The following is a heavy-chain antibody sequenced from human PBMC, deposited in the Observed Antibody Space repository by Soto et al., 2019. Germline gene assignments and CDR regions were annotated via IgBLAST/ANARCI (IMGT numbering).Heavy chain of an antibody. Sequence: GASVKVSCKASGYTFTSYGISWARQAPGQGLEWMGWISAYNGNTNYAQKLQGRVTMTADTSTSTACMELRSLRSDDTAVYYCARDRSGSYLEDPPSFDYWGQGTRVTVSS. D-gene: IGHD1-26*01. CDR2: ISAYNGNT. J-gene: IGHJ4*02. CDR3: ARDRSGSYLEDPPSFDY. CDR1: GYTFTSYG. V-gene: IGHV1-18*01.